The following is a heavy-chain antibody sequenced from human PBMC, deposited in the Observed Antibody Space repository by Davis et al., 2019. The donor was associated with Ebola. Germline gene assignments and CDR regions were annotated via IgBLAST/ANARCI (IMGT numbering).Heavy chain of an antibody. D-gene: IGHD2-2*01. V-gene: IGHV3-11*01. CDR3: ARRGGSTRFVWFDP. J-gene: IGHJ5*02. Sequence: GESLKISCAASGFTFSDYYMSWIRQAPGKGLEWVSYISSSGSTIYYADSVKGRFTISRDNAKNSLYLQMNSLRAEDTAVYYCARRGGSTRFVWFDPWGQETLVTVSS. CDR2: ISSSGSTI. CDR1: GFTFSDYY.